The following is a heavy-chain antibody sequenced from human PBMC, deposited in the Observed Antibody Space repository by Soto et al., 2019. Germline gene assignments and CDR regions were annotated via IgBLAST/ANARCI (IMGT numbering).Heavy chain of an antibody. Sequence: SVKVSCKASGGTFSSYTISWVRQAPGQGLEWMGRIIPILGIANYAQKFQGRVTITADKSTSTAYMELSSLRSEDTAVYYCARVARPSYCSSTSCKDYYYYMDVWGKGTTVTVSS. D-gene: IGHD2-2*01. CDR1: GGTFSSYT. CDR3: ARVARPSYCSSTSCKDYYYYMDV. J-gene: IGHJ6*03. CDR2: IIPILGIA. V-gene: IGHV1-69*02.